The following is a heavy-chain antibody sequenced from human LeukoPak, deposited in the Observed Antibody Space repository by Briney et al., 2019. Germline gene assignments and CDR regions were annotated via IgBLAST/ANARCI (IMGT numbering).Heavy chain of an antibody. CDR3: ARGYSSGWEPFDY. CDR1: GFTFSSYW. Sequence: GGSLTLSCAVSGFTFSSYWMSWVRQAPGKGLEWVANIKKDGSEKYYVDSVRGRFTISRDNAKYSLYLQMYSLIAADTAVYYCARGYSSGWEPFDYWGQGTLVTVSS. V-gene: IGHV3-7*05. J-gene: IGHJ4*02. CDR2: IKKDGSEK. D-gene: IGHD6-19*01.